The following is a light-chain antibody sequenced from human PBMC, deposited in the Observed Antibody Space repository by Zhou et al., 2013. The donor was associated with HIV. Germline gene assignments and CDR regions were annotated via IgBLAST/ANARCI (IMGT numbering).Light chain of an antibody. J-gene: IGKJ1*01. CDR1: QSISSSY. CDR2: AAS. CDR3: QQSYINPLT. V-gene: IGKV1-39*01. Sequence: DIQMTQSPSSLSASVGDRVTITCRASQSISSSYLHWYQQKPGKAPKLLIYAASSLQSGVPSRFSGSGSVTDFTLTISSLQPEDFATYYCQQSYINPLTFGQGTKVEI.